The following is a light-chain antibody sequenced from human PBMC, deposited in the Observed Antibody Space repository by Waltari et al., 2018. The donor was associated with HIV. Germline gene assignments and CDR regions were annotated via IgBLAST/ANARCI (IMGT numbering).Light chain of an antibody. J-gene: IGLJ2*01. CDR1: NSDIGGYNY. CDR3: SSFITTTTHVV. V-gene: IGLV2-14*01. CDR2: EVS. Sequence: QSALTQPASVSGSLGQSVTISCTGANSDIGGYNYVSWYQQHPGQAPKLLIHEVSNRPSGVSDRFSGSKSGNTASLTISGLQAEDESDYYCSSFITTTTHVVFGGGTRLTVL.